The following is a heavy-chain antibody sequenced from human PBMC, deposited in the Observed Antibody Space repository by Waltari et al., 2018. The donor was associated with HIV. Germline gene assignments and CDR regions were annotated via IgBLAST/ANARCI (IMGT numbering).Heavy chain of an antibody. D-gene: IGHD3-10*01. CDR1: GFTFSSYS. Sequence: EVQLVESGGGLVKPGGSLRLSCAASGFTFSSYSMNWVRQAPGKGLEWVSSISSSSSYIYYADSVKGRFTISRDNAKNSLYLQMNSLRAEDTAVYYCARDLYEVRDFDYWGQGTLVTVSS. CDR3: ARDLYEVRDFDY. V-gene: IGHV3-21*01. CDR2: ISSSSSYI. J-gene: IGHJ4*02.